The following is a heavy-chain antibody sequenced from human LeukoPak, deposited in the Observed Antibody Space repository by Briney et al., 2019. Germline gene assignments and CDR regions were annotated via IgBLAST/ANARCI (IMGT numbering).Heavy chain of an antibody. Sequence: PGGSLRLSCAASGFTFNNYIINWVRQAPGKGLEWVAVIWYDGSKKYYADSVKGRFTISRDNSKNTLYLQMNSLRAEDTAVYYCTRRDGDNDRGFDYWGQGTLVTVSS. CDR2: IWYDGSKK. V-gene: IGHV3-33*08. CDR1: GFTFNNYI. J-gene: IGHJ4*02. D-gene: IGHD4-23*01. CDR3: TRRDGDNDRGFDY.